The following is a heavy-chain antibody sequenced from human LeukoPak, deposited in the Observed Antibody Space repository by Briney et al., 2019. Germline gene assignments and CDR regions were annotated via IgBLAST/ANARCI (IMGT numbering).Heavy chain of an antibody. CDR1: GFTLSSYG. CDR2: IWYDGSNK. Sequence: GRSLRLSCAASGFTLSSYGMHWVRQAPGKGLEWVAVIWYDGSNKYYADSVEGRFTISRDNSKNTLYLQMNSLRAEDTAVYYCARVSGWYASLVSPNGPYHHDYWGQGTLVTVSS. D-gene: IGHD6-19*01. V-gene: IGHV3-33*01. J-gene: IGHJ4*02. CDR3: ARVSGWYASLVSPNGPYHHDY.